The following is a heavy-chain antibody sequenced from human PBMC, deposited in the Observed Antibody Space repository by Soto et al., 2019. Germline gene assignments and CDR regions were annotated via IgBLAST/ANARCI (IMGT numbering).Heavy chain of an antibody. D-gene: IGHD2-2*02. J-gene: IGHJ4*02. CDR2: INAGNGNT. Sequence: ASVKVSCQASGYTFPSYAIHWVRQAPGQRLEWMGWINAGNGNTKYSQKLQGRVTFTRDTSASTAYMELNSLRSEDTAVYSCATSVGYCSSTSCYTWVYWGQGTLVTVSS. CDR1: GYTFPSYA. CDR3: ATSVGYCSSTSCYTWVY. V-gene: IGHV1-3*01.